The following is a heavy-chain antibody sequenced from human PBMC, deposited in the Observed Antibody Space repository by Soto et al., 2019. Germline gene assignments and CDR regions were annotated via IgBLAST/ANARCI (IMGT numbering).Heavy chain of an antibody. J-gene: IGHJ4*02. CDR1: VVSFSGYD. CDR2: INHSGST. CDR3: ARAYFCGYSYRLCFDY. Sequence: PWETLSLTCAFSVVSFSGYDWSCIRHPPGQWLEWIGEINHSGSTNYNPSLKRRVTISVDTYKNQPSLKLSSVDAADAAVYYCARAYFCGYSYRLCFDYWGQGTRVTVSS. V-gene: IGHV4-34*01. D-gene: IGHD5-18*01.